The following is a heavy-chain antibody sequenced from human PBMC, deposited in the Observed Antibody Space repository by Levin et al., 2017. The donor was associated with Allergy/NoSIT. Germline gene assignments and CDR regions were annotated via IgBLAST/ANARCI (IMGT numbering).Heavy chain of an antibody. V-gene: IGHV3-30*18. D-gene: IGHD3-10*01. CDR2: ISYDGSNK. CDR1: GFTFNRNG. Sequence: LSLTCAASGFTFNRNGMHWVRQAPGKGLEWVALISYDGSNKYYADSVKGRFTISRDNYKNTLFLQMNSLRSEDTAVYYCAKESFRVRDFDYWGQGTLVTVSS. CDR3: AKESFRVRDFDY. J-gene: IGHJ4*02.